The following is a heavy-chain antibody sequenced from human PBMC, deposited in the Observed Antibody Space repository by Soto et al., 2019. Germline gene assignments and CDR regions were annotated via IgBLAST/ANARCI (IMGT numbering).Heavy chain of an antibody. J-gene: IGHJ5*02. CDR3: ATLDDPKTRSPNWFDP. V-gene: IGHV3-21*01. CDR1: GFTFSSYS. D-gene: IGHD1-1*01. Sequence: PGGSLRLSCAASGFTFSSYSMNWVRQAPGKGLEWVSSISSSSSYIYYADSVKGRFTISRDNAKNSLYLQMNSLRAEDTAVYYCATLDDPKTRSPNWFDPWGQGTLVTVSS. CDR2: ISSSSSYI.